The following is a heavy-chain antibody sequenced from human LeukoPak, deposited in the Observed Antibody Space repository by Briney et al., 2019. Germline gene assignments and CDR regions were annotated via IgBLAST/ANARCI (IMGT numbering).Heavy chain of an antibody. CDR1: GYTLTELS. V-gene: IGHV1-24*01. Sequence: ASVKVSCKVSGYTLTELSMHWVRQAPGKGLEWMGGFDPEDGETIYAQKFQGRVTMTEDTSTDTAYMELSSLRSEDTAVYYCATISSGYYYPYYFDYWGQGTLVTVSS. D-gene: IGHD3-22*01. CDR2: FDPEDGET. CDR3: ATISSGYYYPYYFDY. J-gene: IGHJ4*02.